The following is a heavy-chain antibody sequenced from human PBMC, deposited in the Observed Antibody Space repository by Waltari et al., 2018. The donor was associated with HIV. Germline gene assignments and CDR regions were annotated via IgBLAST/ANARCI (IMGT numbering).Heavy chain of an antibody. Sequence: QVQLVESGGGVVQPGRSLRLSCAASGFTFSSYGMHWVRQAPGKGLEWGAVISYDGSNKYYADSVKGRFTISRDNSKNTLYLQMNSLRAEDTAVYYCANGGSDSSGHWGQGTLVTVSS. D-gene: IGHD3-22*01. J-gene: IGHJ4*02. CDR3: ANGGSDSSGH. CDR1: GFTFSSYG. CDR2: ISYDGSNK. V-gene: IGHV3-30*18.